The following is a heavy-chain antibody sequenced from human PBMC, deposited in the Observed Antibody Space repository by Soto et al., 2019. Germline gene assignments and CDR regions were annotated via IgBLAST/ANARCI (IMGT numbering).Heavy chain of an antibody. J-gene: IGHJ6*02. Sequence: SETLSLTCTVSGGSVSSGDYFWIWLRQSPGKRLEWIAYIYYSGSTNYNPSLKSRATISVDTSKSQVSLTLTSMTAADAALYYCARSPNYYYYGFDVWGQGTAVTVSS. CDR1: GGSVSSGDYF. D-gene: IGHD3-10*01. CDR3: ARSPNYYYYGFDV. V-gene: IGHV4-61*08. CDR2: IYYSGST.